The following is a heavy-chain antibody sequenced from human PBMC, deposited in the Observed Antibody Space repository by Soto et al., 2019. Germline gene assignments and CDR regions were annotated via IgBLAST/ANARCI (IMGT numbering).Heavy chain of an antibody. J-gene: IGHJ6*02. CDR2: IKSKTDGGTT. CDR1: GFTFSNAW. CDR3: TTGGLTIFGVVIPYYYGMDV. Sequence: EVQLVESGGGLVKPGGSLRLSCAASGFTFSNAWMSWVRQAPGKGLEWVGRIKSKTDGGTTDYAAPVKGRFTISRDDSKNTLYLQMNSLKTEDTAVYYCTTGGLTIFGVVIPYYYGMDVWGQGTTVTVSS. V-gene: IGHV3-15*01. D-gene: IGHD3-3*01.